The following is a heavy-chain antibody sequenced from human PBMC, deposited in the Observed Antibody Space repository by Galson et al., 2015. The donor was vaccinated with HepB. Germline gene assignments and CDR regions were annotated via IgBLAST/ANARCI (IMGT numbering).Heavy chain of an antibody. CDR2: ISRTSINI. CDR3: TRDVGNTKTYQYHGMDV. CDR1: GFTFSDHS. V-gene: IGHV3-21*01. D-gene: IGHD2-2*01. Sequence: SLRLSCAASGFTFSDHSMNWVRQAPGKGLEWVSSISRTSININYADSVKGRYTISRDNAKNSLYLQMNSLRAEDTAVYYCTRDVGNTKTYQYHGMDVWGQRTTTTVSS. J-gene: IGHJ6*02.